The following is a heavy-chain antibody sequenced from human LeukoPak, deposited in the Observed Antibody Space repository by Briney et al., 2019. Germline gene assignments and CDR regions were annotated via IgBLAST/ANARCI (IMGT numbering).Heavy chain of an antibody. Sequence: GGSLRLSCTASGFTFSDYAMTWVRQAPGKGLEWVSAITSGGVTTFYADSVKGRFTISRDNSKNTLYLQLNSLRAEDTALYFCARDSPSCRGASCVLSEYWGQGTLVTVSS. J-gene: IGHJ4*02. CDR2: ITSGGVTT. CDR1: GFTFSDYA. V-gene: IGHV3-23*01. CDR3: ARDSPSCRGASCVLSEY. D-gene: IGHD2-15*01.